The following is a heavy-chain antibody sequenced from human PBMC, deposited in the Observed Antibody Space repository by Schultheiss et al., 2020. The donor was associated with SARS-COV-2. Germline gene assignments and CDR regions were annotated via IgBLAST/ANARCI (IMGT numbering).Heavy chain of an antibody. CDR2: ISAYNGNT. CDR3: ARAEEVVVKAFDI. CDR1: GYTFTSYG. Sequence: ASVKVSCKASGYTFTSYGISWVRQAPGQGLEWMGWISAYNGNTNYAQKLQGRVTMTTDTSTSTAYMELSSLRSEDTAVYYCARAEEVVVKAFDIWGQGTMVTVSS. D-gene: IGHD2-2*01. V-gene: IGHV1-18*01. J-gene: IGHJ3*02.